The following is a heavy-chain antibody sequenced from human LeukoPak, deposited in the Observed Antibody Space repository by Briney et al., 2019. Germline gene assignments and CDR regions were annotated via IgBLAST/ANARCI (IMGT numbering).Heavy chain of an antibody. Sequence: SETLSLTCIVSGYSISSGYYWGWIRQPPGKGLEWIGNLYHSGSTYYNPSLRSRATISGDPSKNQFSLSLSSVTAADTAVYYCARECSSTTCYTRSFDPWGQGTLVTVSS. V-gene: IGHV4-38-2*02. D-gene: IGHD2-2*02. J-gene: IGHJ5*02. CDR1: GYSISSGYY. CDR2: LYHSGST. CDR3: ARECSSTTCYTRSFDP.